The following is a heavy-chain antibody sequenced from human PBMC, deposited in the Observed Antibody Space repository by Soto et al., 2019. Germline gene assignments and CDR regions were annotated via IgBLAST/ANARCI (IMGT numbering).Heavy chain of an antibody. D-gene: IGHD4-17*01. CDR3: ATTVTRLIAFEV. CDR1: GFTVSSQY. Sequence: GGSLRLSCAASGFTVSSQYMSWVRQTPGKRMEGVSILYGSDSTFYADCVEGRFTISRDNSKKTVYLHLNSLRAEDTAVYYCATTVTRLIAFEVGGQGTMVTVSS. CDR2: LYGSDST. J-gene: IGHJ3*01. V-gene: IGHV3-53*01.